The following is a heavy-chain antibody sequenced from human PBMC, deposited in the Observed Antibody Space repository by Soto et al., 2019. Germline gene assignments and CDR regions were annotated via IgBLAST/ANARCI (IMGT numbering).Heavy chain of an antibody. CDR1: GFTFSSYA. V-gene: IGHV3-30-3*01. J-gene: IGHJ4*02. Sequence: PGGSLRLSCAASGFTFSSYAMHWVRQAPGKGLEGVAVISYDGSNNYYADSVKGRFTISRDNSKNTLYLQMNSLRAEDTAVYYCARDSSGYYWAFDYWGQGTLVTVSS. CDR3: ARDSSGYYWAFDY. CDR2: ISYDGSNN. D-gene: IGHD3-22*01.